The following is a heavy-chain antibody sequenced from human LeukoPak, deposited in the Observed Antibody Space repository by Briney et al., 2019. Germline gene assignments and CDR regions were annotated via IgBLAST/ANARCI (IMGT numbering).Heavy chain of an antibody. CDR1: GFTFSGSV. Sequence: PGGSLKLSCAASGFTFSGSVMHWVRQAAGKGLEWVGRIRSKRSNYATAYAASVKGRFTISRDDSKNTVYLHMGSLKTEDTALYYCSRLEDTSPIEVALDIWGQGTVVTVSS. CDR2: IRSKRSNYAT. V-gene: IGHV3-73*01. CDR3: SRLEDTSPIEVALDI. D-gene: IGHD2-2*01. J-gene: IGHJ3*02.